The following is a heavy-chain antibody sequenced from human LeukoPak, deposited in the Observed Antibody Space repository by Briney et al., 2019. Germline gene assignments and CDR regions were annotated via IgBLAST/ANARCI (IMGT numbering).Heavy chain of an antibody. V-gene: IGHV3-30-3*01. CDR1: GFTFSSYA. CDR2: ISYDGSNK. CDR3: AREATVGATSAFDI. J-gene: IGHJ3*02. Sequence: PGGSLRLSCAASGFTFSSYAMHWVRQAPGKGLEWVAVISYDGSNKYYADSVKGRFTISRDNSKNTLYLQMNSLRAEDTAVYYCAREATVGATSAFDIWGQGTMVTVSS. D-gene: IGHD1-26*01.